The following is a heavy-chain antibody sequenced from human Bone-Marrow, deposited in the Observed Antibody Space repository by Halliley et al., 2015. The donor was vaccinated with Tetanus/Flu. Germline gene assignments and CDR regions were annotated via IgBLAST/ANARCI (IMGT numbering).Heavy chain of an antibody. J-gene: IGHJ4*02. CDR3: AKGGGGPIAIDS. CDR2: MSFDGSYK. CDR1: GFTFSTYA. Sequence: SLRLSCAASGFTFSTYAMHWVRQAPGKGLEWVSMMSFDGSYKDYADSVKGWFTISRDNSENTVYLQMDSLRAEDTAVYYCAKGGGGPIAIDSWGQGALVTVSS. V-gene: IGHV3-30*18. D-gene: IGHD3-10*01.